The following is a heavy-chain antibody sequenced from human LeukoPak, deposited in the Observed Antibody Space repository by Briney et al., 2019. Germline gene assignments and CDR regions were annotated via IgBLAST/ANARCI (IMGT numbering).Heavy chain of an antibody. CDR3: ARGHKGGNPYYYYYGMDV. CDR2: ISYDGSNK. D-gene: IGHD4-23*01. CDR1: GFTFSSYG. Sequence: PGGSLRLSCAASGFTFSSYGMHWVRQAPGKGLEWVAVISYDGSNKYYADSVKGRFTISRDNAKNSLYLQMNSLRAEDTAVYYCARGHKGGNPYYYYYGMDVWGQGTTVTVSS. V-gene: IGHV3-30*03. J-gene: IGHJ6*02.